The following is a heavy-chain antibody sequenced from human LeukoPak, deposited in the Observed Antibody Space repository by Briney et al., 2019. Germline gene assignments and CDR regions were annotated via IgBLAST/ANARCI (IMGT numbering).Heavy chain of an antibody. CDR3: AKGGSYRSQPYFDY. J-gene: IGHJ4*02. D-gene: IGHD3-16*02. V-gene: IGHV3-30*02. Sequence: GGSLRLSCAASGFTFSSYGMHWVRQAPGKGLEWVAFIRYDGSNKYYADSVKGRFTISRDNSKNTLYLQMNSLRAEDTAVYYCAKGGSYRSQPYFDYWGQGTLVTASS. CDR2: IRYDGSNK. CDR1: GFTFSSYG.